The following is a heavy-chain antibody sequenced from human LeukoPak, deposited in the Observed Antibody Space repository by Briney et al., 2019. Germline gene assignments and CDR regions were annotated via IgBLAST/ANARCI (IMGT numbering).Heavy chain of an antibody. CDR3: GRIAVAGTGYFDY. Sequence: GGSLRLSCAASGFTFDDYGMSWVRQAPGKGLEWVSAISGGGGSTYYADSVKGRFTISRDNSKNTLYLQMNSLRAEDTAVYYCGRIAVAGTGYFDYWGQGTLVTVSS. D-gene: IGHD6-19*01. J-gene: IGHJ4*02. V-gene: IGHV3-23*01. CDR1: GFTFDDYG. CDR2: ISGGGGST.